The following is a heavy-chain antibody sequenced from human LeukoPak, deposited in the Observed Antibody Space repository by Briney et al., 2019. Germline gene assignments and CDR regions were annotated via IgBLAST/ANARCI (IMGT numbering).Heavy chain of an antibody. Sequence: SETLSLTCTVSGGSINSYYWSWIRQPPGKGLEWIGYIYYSGYTNYNPSLKSRVTISVDTSKNQFSLKLSSVTAADTAVYYCASSRTNGDSSGWYAWFDPWGQGTLVTVSS. CDR2: IYYSGYT. CDR3: ASSRTNGDSSGWYAWFDP. V-gene: IGHV4-59*01. J-gene: IGHJ5*02. D-gene: IGHD6-19*01. CDR1: GGSINSYY.